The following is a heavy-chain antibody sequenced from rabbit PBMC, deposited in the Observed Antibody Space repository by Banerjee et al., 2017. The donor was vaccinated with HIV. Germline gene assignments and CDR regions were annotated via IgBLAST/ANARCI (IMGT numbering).Heavy chain of an antibody. J-gene: IGHJ4*01. CDR3: ARGDGYGWSLAL. CDR2: IYTGSGNT. V-gene: IGHV1S40*01. CDR1: GIDFSNSYY. D-gene: IGHD6-1*01. Sequence: QSLEESGGDLVKPGASLTLTCTASGIDFSNSYYMCWVRQAPGKGLEWIACIYTGSGNTYYASWAKGRFTISKTSSTTVTLQMTSLTAADTATYFCARGDGYGWSLALWGPGTLVTVS.